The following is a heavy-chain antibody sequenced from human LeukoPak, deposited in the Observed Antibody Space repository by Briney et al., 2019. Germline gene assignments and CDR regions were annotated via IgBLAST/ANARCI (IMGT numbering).Heavy chain of an antibody. CDR2: IYTSGST. Sequence: PSQTLSLTCTVSGGSISSGSYYWSWIRQPAGKGLEWIGRIYTSGSTNYNPSLKSRVTISVDTSKNQFSLKLSSVTAADTAVYYCAANRVWGQGTLVTVSS. D-gene: IGHD1-14*01. CDR1: GGSISSGSYY. V-gene: IGHV4-61*02. CDR3: AANRV. J-gene: IGHJ4*02.